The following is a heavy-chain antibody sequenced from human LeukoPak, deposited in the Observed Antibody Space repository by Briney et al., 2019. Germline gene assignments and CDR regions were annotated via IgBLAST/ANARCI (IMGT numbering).Heavy chain of an antibody. CDR2: IYHSGST. CDR1: GGSISSGGYY. CDR3: ARGQVGCFDY. V-gene: IGHV4-30-2*01. Sequence: SETLSLTCTVSGGSISSGGYYWSWIRQPPGKGLEWIGYIYHSGSTYYNPSLKSRVTISVDRSKNQFSLKLSSVTAADTAVYYCARGQVGCFDYWAREPWSPSPQ. D-gene: IGHD1-26*01. J-gene: IGHJ4*02.